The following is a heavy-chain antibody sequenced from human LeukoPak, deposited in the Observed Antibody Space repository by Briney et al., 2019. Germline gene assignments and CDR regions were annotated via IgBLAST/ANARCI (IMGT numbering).Heavy chain of an antibody. Sequence: GGSLRLSCAASGFTFSSYGMSWVRQAPGKGLEWVSAISGSGGSTYYADSVKGRFTISRDNSKNTLYLQMNSLRAEDTAVYYCAREDYYDSSGYYRLDYWGQGTLVTVSS. CDR3: AREDYYDSSGYYRLDY. J-gene: IGHJ4*02. V-gene: IGHV3-23*01. D-gene: IGHD3-22*01. CDR1: GFTFSSYG. CDR2: ISGSGGST.